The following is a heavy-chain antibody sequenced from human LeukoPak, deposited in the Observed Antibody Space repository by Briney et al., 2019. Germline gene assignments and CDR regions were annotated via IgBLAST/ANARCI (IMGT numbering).Heavy chain of an antibody. V-gene: IGHV3-9*01. CDR3: AKEDHFAS. J-gene: IGHJ4*02. Sequence: GGSPRLSCAASGFTFDDYTMHWVRQAPGKGLEWVSGITWNSGSIGYADSVRGRLTISRDNAKNSLYLEMNSLRAEDTALYYCAKEDHFASWGQETLVTVSS. CDR1: GFTFDDYT. CDR2: ITWNSGSI.